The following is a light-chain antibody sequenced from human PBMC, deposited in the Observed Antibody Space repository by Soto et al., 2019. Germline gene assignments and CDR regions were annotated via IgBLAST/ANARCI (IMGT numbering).Light chain of an antibody. V-gene: IGKV3-15*01. CDR1: PSVSSRY. CDR2: GAS. J-gene: IGKJ2*01. Sequence: EIVCTQSPATLSLTPGERATLSCRASPSVSSRYLAWYQQKPGQAPRLLIYGASIRATGIPARFSGSGSGTEFTLTITSLQSEDFAVYYCQQYNDGPPYTFGQGTKVEI. CDR3: QQYNDGPPYT.